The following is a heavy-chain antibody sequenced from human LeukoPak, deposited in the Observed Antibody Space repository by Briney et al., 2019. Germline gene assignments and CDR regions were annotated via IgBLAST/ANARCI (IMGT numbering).Heavy chain of an antibody. J-gene: IGHJ6*03. CDR1: GGSISSGHYY. D-gene: IGHD3-10*01. Sequence: SETLSLTCAVSGGSISSGHYYWSWIRQPAGKGLEWIGRIYTSGSTHYNPSLKSRVTISLDTSKNQFSLQLSSVTAGDAAVYYCARHVGEGGFGELLTYSYYFYMDVWGKGTTVTISS. V-gene: IGHV4-61*02. CDR2: IYTSGST. CDR3: ARHVGEGGFGELLTYSYYFYMDV.